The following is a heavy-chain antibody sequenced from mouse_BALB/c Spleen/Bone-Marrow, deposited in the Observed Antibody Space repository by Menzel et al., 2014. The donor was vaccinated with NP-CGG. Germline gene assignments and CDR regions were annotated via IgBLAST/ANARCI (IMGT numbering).Heavy chain of an antibody. CDR2: ISSGGSYT. V-gene: IGHV5-9-3*01. D-gene: IGHD2-3*01. CDR1: GFTFSSYA. J-gene: IGHJ4*01. Sequence: EVQRVESGGGLVKPGGSLKLSCAASGFTFSSYAMSWVRQTPEKRLEWVATISSGGSYTYYPDSVKGRFTISRDNAKNPLYLQMSSLRSEDTAMYYCARHDGYYAMDYWGQGTSVTVSS. CDR3: ARHDGYYAMDY.